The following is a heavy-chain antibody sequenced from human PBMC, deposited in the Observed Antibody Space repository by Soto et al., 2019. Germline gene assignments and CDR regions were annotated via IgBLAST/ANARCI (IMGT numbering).Heavy chain of an antibody. V-gene: IGHV1-8*01. J-gene: IGHJ4*02. CDR3: ERVIGSGDF. CDR1: GYTFSNYD. Sequence: QVQLVQSGAEVKKPGTSVRIYCKTSGYTFSNYDINWVRQAAGQGLEWMGWMNPKSGYTGSARNFQGRVTMTRDTSMTTAYMERSSLRSEDTAMYDCERVIGSGDFCGQGTLVTVSA. CDR2: MNPKSGYT. D-gene: IGHD2-21*01.